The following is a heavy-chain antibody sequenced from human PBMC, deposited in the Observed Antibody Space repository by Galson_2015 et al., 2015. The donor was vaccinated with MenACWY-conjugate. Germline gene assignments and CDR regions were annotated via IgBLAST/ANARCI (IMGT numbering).Heavy chain of an antibody. CDR2: IIPIFGTV. CDR1: GGTFSSYA. Sequence: SVKVSCKASGGTFSSYAINWVRQAPGQGLEWMGGIIPIFGTVNYAQKFQGRVTITADESTSTAYMELSSLRSEDTAVYYCAMDDSSGYYSFDYWDQGTLVTVSS. J-gene: IGHJ4*02. D-gene: IGHD3-22*01. CDR3: AMDDSSGYYSFDY. V-gene: IGHV1-69*13.